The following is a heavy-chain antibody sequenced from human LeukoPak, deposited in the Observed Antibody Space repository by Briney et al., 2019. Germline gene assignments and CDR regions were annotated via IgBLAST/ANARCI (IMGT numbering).Heavy chain of an antibody. CDR1: GFTFSSYG. CDR3: AKSLLIDDSSGYSDDAFDI. D-gene: IGHD3-22*01. Sequence: PGGSLRLSCAASGFTFSSYGMHWVRQAPGKGLEWVAVISYDGSNKYYADSVKGRFTISRDNSKNTLYLQMNSLRAEDTAVYYCAKSLLIDDSSGYSDDAFDIWGQGTMVTVSS. J-gene: IGHJ3*02. V-gene: IGHV3-30*18. CDR2: ISYDGSNK.